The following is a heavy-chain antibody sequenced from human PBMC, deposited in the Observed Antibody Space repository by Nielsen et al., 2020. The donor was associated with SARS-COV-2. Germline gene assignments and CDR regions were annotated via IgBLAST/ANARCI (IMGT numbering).Heavy chain of an antibody. CDR2: MYHSGST. CDR1: GDSISSGGYY. CDR3: ARLGFCSSTRCYGLNY. D-gene: IGHD2-2*01. V-gene: IGHV4-31*03. J-gene: IGHJ4*02. Sequence: SETLSLTCTVSGDSISSGGYYWSWIRRHPGKGLEWIAYMYHSGSTYYNPSLKSRVTISVDTSNNQFSLKLNSVTAADTAMYYCARLGFCSSTRCYGLNYWGQGTLVTVSS.